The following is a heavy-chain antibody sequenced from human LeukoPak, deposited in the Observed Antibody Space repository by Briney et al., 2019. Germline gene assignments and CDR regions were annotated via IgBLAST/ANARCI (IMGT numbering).Heavy chain of an antibody. Sequence: SETLSLTCAVYGGSFSRYYWSWIRQPPGKGLQWIGEINHNGSTNNNPSLKSRVTISVDRSKDQFSLKLNSVTAADTAVYYWARASQLVISRRGNWFHPWGQGTLVTVSS. V-gene: IGHV4-34*01. CDR2: INHNGST. J-gene: IGHJ5*02. D-gene: IGHD6-6*01. CDR3: ARASQLVISRRGNWFHP. CDR1: GGSFSRYY.